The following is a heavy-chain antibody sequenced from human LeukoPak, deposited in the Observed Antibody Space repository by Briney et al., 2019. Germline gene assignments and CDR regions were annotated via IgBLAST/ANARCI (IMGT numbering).Heavy chain of an antibody. Sequence: GGSLRLSCAASGFTFSSYSMNWVRQAPGKGLEWASSISSSSSYIYYADSVKGRFTISRDNAKNSLYLQMNSLRAEDTAVYYCARVDSSGFGYWGQGTLVTVSS. CDR1: GFTFSSYS. D-gene: IGHD3-22*01. J-gene: IGHJ4*02. CDR2: ISSSSSYI. CDR3: ARVDSSGFGY. V-gene: IGHV3-21*01.